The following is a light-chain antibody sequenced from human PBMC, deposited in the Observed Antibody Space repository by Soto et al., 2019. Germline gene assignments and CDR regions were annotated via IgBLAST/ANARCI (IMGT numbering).Light chain of an antibody. J-gene: IGLJ3*02. CDR1: GSDVGGYNY. V-gene: IGLV2-14*01. CDR2: EVS. CDR3: ISYTSRSTWV. Sequence: QSALTQPASVSGSPGQSITISCTGTGSDVGGYNYVSWYQEHPGKAPKLIIYEVSDRPSGVSNRFSGSKSCNTASLTISGLQAEDEADYYCISYTSRSTWVFGGGTKLTVL.